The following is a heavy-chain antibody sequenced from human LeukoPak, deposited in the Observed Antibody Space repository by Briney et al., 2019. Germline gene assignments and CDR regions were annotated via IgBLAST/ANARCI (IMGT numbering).Heavy chain of an antibody. Sequence: SETLSLTCTVSGGSISSSSYYWGWIRQPPGKGLEWIGYIYYSGSTNYNPSLKSRVTISVDTSKNQFSLKLSSVTAADTAVYYCARDGTAMVTALGFDPWGQGTLVTVSS. CDR1: GGSISSSSYY. D-gene: IGHD5-18*01. V-gene: IGHV4-61*01. CDR3: ARDGTAMVTALGFDP. CDR2: IYYSGST. J-gene: IGHJ5*02.